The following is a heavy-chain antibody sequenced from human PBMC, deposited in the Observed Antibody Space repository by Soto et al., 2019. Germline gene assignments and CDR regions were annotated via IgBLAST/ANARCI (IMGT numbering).Heavy chain of an antibody. CDR1: GYTFTSYG. D-gene: IGHD3-3*01. V-gene: IGHV1-18*01. Sequence: ASVKVSCKASGYTFTSYGISWVRQALGQGLEWMGWISAYNGNTNYAQKLQGRVTMTTDTSTSTAYMELRSLRSDDTAVYYCARVNHARFYDFWSGNWFDPWGQGTLVTVSS. CDR3: ARVNHARFYDFWSGNWFDP. J-gene: IGHJ5*02. CDR2: ISAYNGNT.